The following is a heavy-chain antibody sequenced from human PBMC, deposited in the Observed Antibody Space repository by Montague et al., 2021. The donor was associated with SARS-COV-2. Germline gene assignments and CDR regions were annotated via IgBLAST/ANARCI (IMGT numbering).Heavy chain of an antibody. CDR3: ARVGGGTTRYFDN. CDR1: GDSGSSGNQE. D-gene: IGHD1-1*01. V-gene: IGHV4-61*02. CDR2: IYTGGDN. J-gene: IGHJ4*02. Sequence: TLSLTCAGDGDSGSSGNQEWSGSGQPGRKVMKGIGSIYTGGDNKYNPSLNSRVTILVDTSKNQFSLNLRSVTAADTAVYYCARVGGGTTRYFDNWGQGALVTVSS.